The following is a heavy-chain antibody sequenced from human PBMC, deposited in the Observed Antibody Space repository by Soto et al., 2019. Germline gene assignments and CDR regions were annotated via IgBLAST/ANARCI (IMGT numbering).Heavy chain of an antibody. V-gene: IGHV4-34*01. J-gene: IGHJ4*02. CDR3: ARGSHSLYDYIWGSYRFDY. CDR1: GGSFSGYY. CDR2: INHSGST. D-gene: IGHD3-16*02. Sequence: PSETLSLTCAVYGGSFSGYYWSWIRQPPGKGLEWIGEINHSGSTNYNPSLKSRVTISVDTSKNQFSLKLSSVTAADTAVYYCARGSHSLYDYIWGSYRFDYWGQGTLVTVSS.